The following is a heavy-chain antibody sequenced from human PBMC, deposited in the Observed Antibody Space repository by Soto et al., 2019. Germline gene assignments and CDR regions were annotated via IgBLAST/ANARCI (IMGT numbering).Heavy chain of an antibody. Sequence: EVQLVESGGGLVKSGGSLRLSCEASRGAFGVYWIHWVRQAPGKGRVWVSRINCDANDILSAVSVKGRFTASRDTAKNMVFLQMNSLRVEDTAVYYCARDVPHTWFDSWGQGTLVTVSS. CDR2: INCDANDI. D-gene: IGHD3-10*02. CDR3: ARDVPHTWFDS. CDR1: RGAFGVYW. V-gene: IGHV3-74*01. J-gene: IGHJ5*01.